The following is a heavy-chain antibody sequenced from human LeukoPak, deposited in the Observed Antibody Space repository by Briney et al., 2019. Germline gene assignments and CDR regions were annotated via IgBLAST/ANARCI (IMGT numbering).Heavy chain of an antibody. CDR1: GFSLNSYS. V-gene: IGHV3-48*02. J-gene: IGHJ4*02. CDR3: TRDPDALDY. Sequence: GGSLRLSCAASGFSLNSYSMNWVRQAPGKGLEWVAYIRSSGSTIYYADSVKGRFAISRDTAKNSLYLQMNSLRDEDTAVYYCTRDPDALDYWGQGTLVTVSS. CDR2: IRSSGSTI.